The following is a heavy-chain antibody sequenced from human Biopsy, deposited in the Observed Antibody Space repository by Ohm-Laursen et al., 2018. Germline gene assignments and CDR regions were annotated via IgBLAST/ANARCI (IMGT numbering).Heavy chain of an antibody. Sequence: SETLSLTCAVSGGSFNDYSWTWIRRSPGKGLEWIGEINQSGDTKYNPSLKSRVTISADTSKNQFSLKLTSVTAADTALYFCARGVLVTKYITAWYGLATYPKPSGFEYRGMDVWGQGTTVTVSS. D-gene: IGHD5-18*01. CDR1: GGSFNDYS. V-gene: IGHV4-34*01. CDR2: INQSGDT. J-gene: IGHJ6*02. CDR3: ARGVLVTKYITAWYGLATYPKPSGFEYRGMDV.